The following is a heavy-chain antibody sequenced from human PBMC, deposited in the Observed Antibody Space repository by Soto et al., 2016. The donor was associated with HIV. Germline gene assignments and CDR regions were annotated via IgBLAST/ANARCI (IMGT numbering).Heavy chain of an antibody. J-gene: IGHJ4*02. CDR2: ILPNTGGT. D-gene: IGHD3-16*01. CDR3: VSYGY. CDR1: GYTFSGYY. V-gene: IGHV1-2*02. Sequence: QVQLVQSGAEVKKPGPSVKVSCKASGYTFSGYYMHWVRQAPGQGLEWMGWILPNTGGTKYAQNLQGRVTMTRNTSISTAYMEVTSLRADDTAVYYCVSYGYWGQGTLVTVSS.